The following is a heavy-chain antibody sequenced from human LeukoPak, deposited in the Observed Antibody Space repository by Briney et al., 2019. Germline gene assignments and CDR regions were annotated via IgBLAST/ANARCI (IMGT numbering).Heavy chain of an antibody. J-gene: IGHJ6*03. CDR3: AKISYDYIWGSYRYMDV. Sequence: LPGGSLRLSCAASGFTFSSYAMSWVRQAPGKGLEWVSAISGSGGSTYYADSVKGRFTISRGNSKNTLYLQMNSLRAEDTAVYYCAKISYDYIWGSYRYMDVWGKGTTVTVSS. V-gene: IGHV3-23*01. D-gene: IGHD3-16*01. CDR1: GFTFSSYA. CDR2: ISGSGGST.